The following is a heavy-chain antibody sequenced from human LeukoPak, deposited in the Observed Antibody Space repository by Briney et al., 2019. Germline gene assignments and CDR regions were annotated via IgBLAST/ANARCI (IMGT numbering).Heavy chain of an antibody. J-gene: IGHJ6*02. V-gene: IGHV4-61*08. CDR1: GGSVNSGVYY. CDR2: IYYSGGT. Sequence: SETLSLTCTVSGGSVNSGVYYWSWIRPPPGKGLEYIGYIYYSGGTNYNPSLKSRVTISVDTSKNQFSLKLSSVTAADTAVYYCASHCSGGSCYSGYYYYYGMDVWGQGTTVIVSS. D-gene: IGHD2-15*01. CDR3: ASHCSGGSCYSGYYYYYGMDV.